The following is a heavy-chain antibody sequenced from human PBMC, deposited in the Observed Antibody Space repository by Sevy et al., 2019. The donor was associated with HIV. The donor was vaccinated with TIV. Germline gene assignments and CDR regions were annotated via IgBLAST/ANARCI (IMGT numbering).Heavy chain of an antibody. J-gene: IGHJ4*02. CDR2: ISGVGGST. V-gene: IGHV3-23*01. Sequence: GGSLRLSCAASGFTFSSYGMSWVRQAPGKGLEWVSVISGVGGSTYYADSVKGRFTISRDNSKNTLYLQMNSLRAEDTAVYYCAKSGGNYLGYNFDYXGQGTLVTVSS. CDR1: GFTFSSYG. CDR3: AKSGGNYLGYNFDY. D-gene: IGHD1-7*01.